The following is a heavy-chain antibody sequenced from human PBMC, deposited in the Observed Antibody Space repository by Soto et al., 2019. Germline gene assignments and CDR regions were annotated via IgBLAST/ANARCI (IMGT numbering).Heavy chain of an antibody. J-gene: IGHJ4*02. CDR3: ARESYNGDYPFDY. CDR1: GFTVSSNY. V-gene: IGHV3-66*01. D-gene: IGHD4-17*01. CDR2: IYSGGST. Sequence: EVQLVESGGGLVQPGGSLRLSCAAYGFTVSSNYMSWVRQAPGKGLEWVSVIYSGGSTYYADSVKGRFTISRDNSKNTLYLQMNSLRAEDTAEYYCARESYNGDYPFDYWGQGTLVTVSS.